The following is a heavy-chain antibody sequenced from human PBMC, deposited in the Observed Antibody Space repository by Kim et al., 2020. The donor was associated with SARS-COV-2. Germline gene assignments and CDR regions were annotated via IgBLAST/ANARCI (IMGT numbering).Heavy chain of an antibody. D-gene: IGHD6-19*01. CDR3: AREGQWLVEADAFDI. J-gene: IGHJ3*02. CDR1: GYTFTSYY. CDR2: INPSGGST. Sequence: ASVKVSCKASGYTFTSYYMHWVRQAPGQGLDWMGIINPSGGSTSYAQKFQGRVTMTRDTSTSTVYMELSSLRSEDTAVYYCAREGQWLVEADAFDIWGQGTMVTVSS. V-gene: IGHV1-46*01.